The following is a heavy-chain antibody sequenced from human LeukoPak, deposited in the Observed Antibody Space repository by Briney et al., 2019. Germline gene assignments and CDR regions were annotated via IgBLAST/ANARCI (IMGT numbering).Heavy chain of an antibody. Sequence: SDPLSLTCTVSGDSISSYYWSWLRHPAGKGLEWLGRIYASGSTNYNPSLKSRVTMSVDTSKNQFSLKLSSVTAADTAVYYCARGRTPTTGDYWGQGTLVTVSS. CDR1: GDSISSYY. J-gene: IGHJ4*02. V-gene: IGHV4-4*07. CDR3: ARGRTPTTGDY. CDR2: IYASGST. D-gene: IGHD1-26*01.